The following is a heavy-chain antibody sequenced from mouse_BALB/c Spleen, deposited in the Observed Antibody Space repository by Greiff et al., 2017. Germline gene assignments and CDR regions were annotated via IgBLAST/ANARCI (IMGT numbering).Heavy chain of an antibody. D-gene: IGHD2-14*01. CDR2: ISSGSSTI. Sequence: EVQRVESGGGLVQPGGSRKLSCAASGFTFSSFGMHWVRQAPEKGLEWVAYISSGSSTIYYADTVKGRFTISRDNPKNTLFLQMTSLRSEDTAMYYCARSAYYRYDVAMDYWGQGTSVTVSS. V-gene: IGHV5-17*02. J-gene: IGHJ4*01. CDR3: ARSAYYRYDVAMDY. CDR1: GFTFSSFG.